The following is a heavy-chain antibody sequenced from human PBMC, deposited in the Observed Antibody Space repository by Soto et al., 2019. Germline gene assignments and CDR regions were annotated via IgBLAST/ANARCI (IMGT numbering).Heavy chain of an antibody. V-gene: IGHV1-8*01. CDR3: ARGGSWYNYYYYYGMDV. J-gene: IGHJ6*02. D-gene: IGHD6-13*01. Sequence: ASVKVSWKASGYTFTSYDINWVRQATGQGFEWMGWMNPNSGNTGYAQKFQGRVTMTRNTSISTAYMELSSLRSEDTAVYYCARGGSWYNYYYYYGMDVWGQGTTVTVSS. CDR1: GYTFTSYD. CDR2: MNPNSGNT.